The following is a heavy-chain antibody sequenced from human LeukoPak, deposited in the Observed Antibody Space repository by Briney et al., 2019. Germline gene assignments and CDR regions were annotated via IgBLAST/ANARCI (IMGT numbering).Heavy chain of an antibody. Sequence: GGSLRLSCAASGFTFGTHAMTWVRQAPGKGLEWVSGMSGRGDTSYYADSVKGRFTISRDNSKNTLFLQMNSLRAEDTAVYYCAKLAGVRGWFVYYFDYWGQGTLVTVS. CDR2: MSGRGDTS. CDR1: GFTFGTHA. D-gene: IGHD6-19*01. V-gene: IGHV3-23*01. J-gene: IGHJ4*02. CDR3: AKLAGVRGWFVYYFDY.